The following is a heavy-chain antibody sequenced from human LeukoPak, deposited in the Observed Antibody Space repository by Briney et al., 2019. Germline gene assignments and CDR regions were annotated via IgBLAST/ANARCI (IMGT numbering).Heavy chain of an antibody. J-gene: IGHJ6*02. CDR1: GFTFSSYE. CDR3: ASSGYYAHYYYGMDV. CDR2: ISSSGSTI. D-gene: IGHD3-22*01. V-gene: IGHV3-48*03. Sequence: GGSLRLSCAASGFTFSSYEMNRVRQAPGKGLEWVSYISSSGSTIYYADSVKGRFTISRDNAKNSLYLQMNSLRAEDTAVYYCASSGYYAHYYYGMDVWGQGTTVTVSS.